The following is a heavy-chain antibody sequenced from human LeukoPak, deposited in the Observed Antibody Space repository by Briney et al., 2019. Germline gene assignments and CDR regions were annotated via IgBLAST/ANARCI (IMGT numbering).Heavy chain of an antibody. V-gene: IGHV3-30*18. CDR3: AKAPDSSSWSEVLDY. CDR1: GFTFSSYG. CDR2: ISYDGSNK. D-gene: IGHD6-13*01. Sequence: GRSLRLSCAASGFTFSSYGMHWVRQAPGKGLEWVAVISYDGSNKYYADSVKGRFTISRDNSKNTLYLQMNSLRAEDTAVYYCAKAPDSSSWSEVLDYWGQGTLVTVSS. J-gene: IGHJ4*02.